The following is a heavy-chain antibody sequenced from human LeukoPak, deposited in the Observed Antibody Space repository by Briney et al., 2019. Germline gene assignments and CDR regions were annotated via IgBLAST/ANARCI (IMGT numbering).Heavy chain of an antibody. J-gene: IGHJ6*02. D-gene: IGHD2-2*01. CDR1: GFSFGNYG. CDR2: INYHGGGK. V-gene: IGHV3-30*03. Sequence: PGGSLRLSCAASGFSFGNYGMHWVRQAPGKGLEWVAVINYHGGGKFYADSVKGRFTISRDNSKNTLYLEMNSLRVEDTALYYCAAVVPAASTWHYYGIDVWGQGTTVTVSS. CDR3: AAVVPAASTWHYYGIDV.